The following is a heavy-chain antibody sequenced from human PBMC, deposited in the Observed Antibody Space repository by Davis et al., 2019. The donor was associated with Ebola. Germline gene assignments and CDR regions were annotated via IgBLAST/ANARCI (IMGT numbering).Heavy chain of an antibody. V-gene: IGHV4-34*01. CDR3: ARGDWSRSDAFDI. Sequence: ESLKISCAASGFTFSSYWMSWIRQPPGKGLKWIGEINHSGSTNYNPSLKSRVTISVDTSKNQFSLKLSSVTAADTAVYYCARGDWSRSDAFDIWGQGTMVTVSS. J-gene: IGHJ3*02. CDR1: GFTFSSYW. D-gene: IGHD3-9*01. CDR2: INHSGST.